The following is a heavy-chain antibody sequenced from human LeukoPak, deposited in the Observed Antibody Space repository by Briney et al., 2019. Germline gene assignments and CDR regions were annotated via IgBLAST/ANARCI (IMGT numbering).Heavy chain of an antibody. D-gene: IGHD3-10*01. J-gene: IGHJ4*02. CDR2: ISGSGGST. V-gene: IGHV3-23*01. CDR3: XXXXXXYYGSGSYYDY. CDR1: GFTFSSYA. Sequence: GGSLRLSCAASGFTFSSYAMSWVRQAPGKGLEWVSAISGSGGSTYYADSVKGRFTISRDNSKNTLYLQMNSLRAEDTAVYXXXXXXXXYYGSGSYYDYWGQGTLVTVSS.